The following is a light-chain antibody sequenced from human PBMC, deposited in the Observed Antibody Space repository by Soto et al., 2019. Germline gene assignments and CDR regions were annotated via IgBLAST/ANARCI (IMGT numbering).Light chain of an antibody. CDR1: QSVSSSY. CDR2: AAS. V-gene: IGKV3-20*01. CDR3: QLYGSSPPRYT. J-gene: IGKJ2*01. Sequence: ESVLTQSPGTLSLSPGERAALSCRASQSVSSSYLAWYQQKSGQAPRLLIYAASTRATGIPARFSGSGSGTDCTLTISRLEPEDFAVYFCQLYGSSPPRYTFGQGPKLEIK.